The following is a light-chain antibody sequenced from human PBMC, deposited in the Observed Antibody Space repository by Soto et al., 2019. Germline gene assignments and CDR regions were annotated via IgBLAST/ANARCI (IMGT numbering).Light chain of an antibody. V-gene: IGKV1-6*01. CDR3: LQDTNYPFT. Sequence: IQMTQSPSSLSASVGDRVTITCRASQSISNYLNWYQQKPGKAPKLLIYAASSLQGGVPSRFSGSGSGTDFTLTISSLQPEDFATYYCLQDTNYPFTFGPGTKVDIK. CDR1: QSISNY. CDR2: AAS. J-gene: IGKJ3*01.